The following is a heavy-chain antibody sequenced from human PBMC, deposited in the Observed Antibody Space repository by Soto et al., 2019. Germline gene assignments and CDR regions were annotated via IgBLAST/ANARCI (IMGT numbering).Heavy chain of an antibody. J-gene: IGHJ4*02. CDR2: IYYSGST. Sequence: SETLSLTCTVSGGSINSYYWGWIRQPPGKGLEWIGYIYYSGSTNYNASLESRVTISVDTSRNQFSLKLSSVTAADTAVYYCARHYCSGGSCYYFDYWGQGTLVTVSS. V-gene: IGHV4-59*08. CDR1: GGSINSYY. D-gene: IGHD2-15*01. CDR3: ARHYCSGGSCYYFDY.